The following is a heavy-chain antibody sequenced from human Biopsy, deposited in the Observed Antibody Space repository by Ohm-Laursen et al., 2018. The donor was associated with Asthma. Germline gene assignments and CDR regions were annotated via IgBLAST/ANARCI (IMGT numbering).Heavy chain of an antibody. CDR3: ARGGYCSGGNCYLRRPSHPVSYFDL. J-gene: IGHJ2*01. V-gene: IGHV4-59*07. CDR2: SSYSGFR. Sequence: SDTLSLTCTFSGGSINSDYWSWIRQPPGKGLEWIGLSSYSGFRKYNPSLKSRVTISVDTSKNQLSLNLTSVIAADTAVYYCARGGYCSGGNCYLRRPSHPVSYFDLWGRGTLVTVSS. D-gene: IGHD2-15*01. CDR1: GGSINSDY.